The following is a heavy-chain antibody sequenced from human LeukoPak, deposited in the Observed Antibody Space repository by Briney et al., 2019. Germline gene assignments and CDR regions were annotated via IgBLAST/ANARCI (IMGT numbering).Heavy chain of an antibody. CDR3: AGGTAAGNFDY. Sequence: ASEKVSCKASGGTFSSYAISWVRQAPGQGLEWMGRIIPILGIANYAQKFQGRVTITADKSTSTAYMELSSLRSEDTAVYYCAGGTAAGNFDYWGQGTLVTVSS. V-gene: IGHV1-69*04. CDR2: IIPILGIA. CDR1: GGTFSSYA. J-gene: IGHJ4*02. D-gene: IGHD6-13*01.